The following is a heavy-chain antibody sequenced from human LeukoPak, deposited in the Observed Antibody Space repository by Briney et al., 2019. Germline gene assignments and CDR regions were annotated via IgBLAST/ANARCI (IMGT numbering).Heavy chain of an antibody. V-gene: IGHV1-18*01. Sequence: ASVKVSCKASGYTFATYGISWVRQAPGQGLEWMGWISAYNGNTDYAQNLQGRVTMTTDTSTSTAHMELRSLRSDDTAVYYCARSASEAAAGEDWFDPWGQGTLVTVSS. J-gene: IGHJ5*02. CDR2: ISAYNGNT. CDR3: ARSASEAAAGEDWFDP. D-gene: IGHD6-13*01. CDR1: GYTFATYG.